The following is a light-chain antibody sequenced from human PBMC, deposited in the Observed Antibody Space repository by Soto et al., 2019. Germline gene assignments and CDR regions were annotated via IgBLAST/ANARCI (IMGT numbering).Light chain of an antibody. Sequence: QLVLTQPPSASGTPGQRVTISCSGSSSNIGANPINWYQRLPGTAPKLLIYNNDQRPSGVPDRFSASKSGTSASLAISGLQSEDEADYYCEAWDDSLYGAVLGGGTKVTVL. V-gene: IGLV1-44*01. CDR3: EAWDDSLYGAV. CDR1: SSNIGANP. J-gene: IGLJ2*01. CDR2: NND.